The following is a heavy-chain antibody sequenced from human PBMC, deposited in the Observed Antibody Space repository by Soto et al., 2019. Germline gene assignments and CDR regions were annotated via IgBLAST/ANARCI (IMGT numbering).Heavy chain of an antibody. D-gene: IGHD6-13*01. J-gene: IGHJ6*03. CDR1: SGSISSSNW. CDR2: IYHSGST. Sequence: QVQLQESGPGLVKPSGTLSLTCAVSSGSISSSNWWSWVRQPPGKGLEWIGEIYHSGSTNYNPSRKSRVTTSVDKSKNQCALKLSSVTAADTAVYYCARDVAEEYYYYRDVWGKGTTVTVSS. CDR3: ARDVAEEYYYYRDV. V-gene: IGHV4-4*02.